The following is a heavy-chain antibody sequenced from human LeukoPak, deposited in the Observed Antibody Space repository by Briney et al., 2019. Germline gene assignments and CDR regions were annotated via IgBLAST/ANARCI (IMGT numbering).Heavy chain of an antibody. CDR1: GGSISSSSYY. J-gene: IGHJ4*02. CDR2: IYYSGSI. Sequence: SETLSLTCTVSGGSISSSSYYWGWIRQPPGKGLEWIGSIYYSGSIYYNPSLKSRVTISVDTSKNQFSLKLSSVTAADTAVYYCARHRAYSSGWYYFDYWGQGTLVTVSS. V-gene: IGHV4-39*01. D-gene: IGHD6-19*01. CDR3: ARHRAYSSGWYYFDY.